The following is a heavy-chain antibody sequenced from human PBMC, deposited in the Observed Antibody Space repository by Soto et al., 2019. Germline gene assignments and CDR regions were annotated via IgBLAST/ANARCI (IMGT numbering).Heavy chain of an antibody. CDR2: ISAYNGNT. CDR1: GYTFTSYG. J-gene: IGHJ4*02. V-gene: IGHV1-18*01. CDR3: ARVVVVVDATAALTGFDY. Sequence: ASVKVSCKASGYTFTSYGISWVRQAPGQGLEWMGWISAYNGNTNYAQKLQGRVTMTTDTSTSTAYMELRSLRSDDTAVYYCARVVVVVDATAALTGFDYWGQGTLVTVSS. D-gene: IGHD2-15*01.